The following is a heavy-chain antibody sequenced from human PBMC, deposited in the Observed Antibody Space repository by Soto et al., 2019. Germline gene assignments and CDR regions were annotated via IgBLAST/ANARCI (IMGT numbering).Heavy chain of an antibody. D-gene: IGHD6-19*01. V-gene: IGHV1-69*13. CDR2: IIPIFGTA. CDR1: GGTFSSYA. CDR3: ARATGSSGWYQRGYYYYYGMDV. J-gene: IGHJ6*02. Sequence: SVKVSCKASGGTFSSYAISWVRQAPGQGLEWMGGIIPIFGTANYAQKFQGRVTITADESTSTAYMELSSLRSEDTAVYYCARATGSSGWYQRGYYYYYGMDVWGQGTTVTVSS.